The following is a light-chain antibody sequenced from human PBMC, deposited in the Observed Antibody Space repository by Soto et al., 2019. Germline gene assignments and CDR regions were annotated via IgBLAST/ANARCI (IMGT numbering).Light chain of an antibody. Sequence: DIQMTQSPSSLSASVGDRVTITCRASQIITTYLNWYQQKPGKAPKLLISAASSLQSGVPSRFGGSGSATDFALTISSLQPEDFATYYCQQSFSTPYTFGQGTKLEI. V-gene: IGKV1-39*01. J-gene: IGKJ2*01. CDR3: QQSFSTPYT. CDR1: QIITTY. CDR2: AAS.